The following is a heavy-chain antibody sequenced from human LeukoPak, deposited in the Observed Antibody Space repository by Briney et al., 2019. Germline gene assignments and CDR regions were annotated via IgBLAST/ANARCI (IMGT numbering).Heavy chain of an antibody. D-gene: IGHD6-13*01. J-gene: IGHJ4*02. Sequence: ASVKVSCKASGYTFTSYAINWVRQAPGQGLEWMGWISTYNGNTNYAQKLQDRVTMTTDTSTSTAYMELRSLRSDDTAMYYCAREGIRIAAAGTIDYWGQGTLVTVSS. CDR3: AREGIRIAAAGTIDY. V-gene: IGHV1-18*01. CDR2: ISTYNGNT. CDR1: GYTFTSYA.